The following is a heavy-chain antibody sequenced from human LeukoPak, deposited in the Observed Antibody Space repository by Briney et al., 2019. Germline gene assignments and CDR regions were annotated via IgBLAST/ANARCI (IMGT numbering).Heavy chain of an antibody. CDR3: ARKRGYSAYDQLAFDY. V-gene: IGHV4-4*02. CDR2: IYHNGAS. J-gene: IGHJ4*02. CDR1: GGSISSNNW. Sequence: SETLSLTCAVSGGSISSNNWWSWVRQPPGEGLEWIGEIYHNGASNSNPSLKSRITISVDKSKNPFSLKLSSVTAADTAVYYCARKRGYSAYDQLAFDYWGQGTLVTVSS. D-gene: IGHD5-12*01.